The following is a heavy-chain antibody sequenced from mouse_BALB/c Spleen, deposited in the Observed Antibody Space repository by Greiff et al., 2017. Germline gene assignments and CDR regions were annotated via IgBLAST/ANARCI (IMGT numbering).Heavy chain of an antibody. D-gene: IGHD2-2*01. Sequence: EVQLQQSGPELVKPGASVKISCKASGYSFTGYYMHWVKQSHVKSLEWIGRINPYNGATSYNQNFKDKASLTVDKSSSTAYMELHSLTSEDSAVYYCAREGYDGVFAYWGQGTLVTVSA. V-gene: IGHV1-31*01. CDR2: INPYNGAT. CDR3: AREGYDGVFAY. CDR1: GYSFTGYY. J-gene: IGHJ3*01.